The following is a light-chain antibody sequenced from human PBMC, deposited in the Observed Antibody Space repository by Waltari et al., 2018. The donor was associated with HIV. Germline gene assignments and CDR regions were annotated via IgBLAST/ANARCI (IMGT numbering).Light chain of an antibody. CDR2: DAS. V-gene: IGKV1-33*01. CDR3: QQYDNLPRVT. Sequence: DIQMTQSPSSLSASVGDRVPITCQASQDIKNYLNWYQQKPGKAPKLLIYDASNLETGVPSRFSGSGSGTDFTFTISSLQPEDIATYYCQQYDNLPRVTFGQGTRLEIK. J-gene: IGKJ5*01. CDR1: QDIKNY.